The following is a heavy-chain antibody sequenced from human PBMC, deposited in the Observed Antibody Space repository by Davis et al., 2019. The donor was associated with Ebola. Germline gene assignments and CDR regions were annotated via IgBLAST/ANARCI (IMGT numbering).Heavy chain of an antibody. J-gene: IGHJ6*02. V-gene: IGHV3-21*01. D-gene: IGHD3-3*01. CDR1: GFTFSSYS. CDR2: ISSSSSYI. Sequence: PGGSLRLSCAASGFTFSSYSMNWVRQAPGKGLEWVSSISSSSSYIYYADSVKGRFTISRDNAKNSLYLQMNSLRAEDTAVYYCARDPDYDFWSGYLYYYYGMDVWGQGTTVTVSS. CDR3: ARDPDYDFWSGYLYYYYGMDV.